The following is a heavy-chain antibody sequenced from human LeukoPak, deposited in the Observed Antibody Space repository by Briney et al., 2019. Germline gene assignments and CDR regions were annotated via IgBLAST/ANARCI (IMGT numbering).Heavy chain of an antibody. CDR1: GFTFDDYG. CDR3: ARDKDLGYCSSTSCPIDY. Sequence: PGGSLRLSCAGSGFTFDDYGMSWVRQAPGKGLEWVSGINWNGGSTGYADSVKGRFTISRDNAKNSLYLQMNSLRADDTAVYYCARDKDLGYCSSTSCPIDYWGQGTLVTVSS. J-gene: IGHJ4*02. CDR2: INWNGGST. D-gene: IGHD2-2*01. V-gene: IGHV3-20*04.